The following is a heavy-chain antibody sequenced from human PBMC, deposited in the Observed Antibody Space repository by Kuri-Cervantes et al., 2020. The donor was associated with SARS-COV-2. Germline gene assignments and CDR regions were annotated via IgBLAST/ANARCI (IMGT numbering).Heavy chain of an antibody. CDR2: IFYSGIT. J-gene: IGHJ4*02. D-gene: IGHD3-22*01. CDR3: ARQRDSQFDY. Sequence: ESLKISCTVSGGSININGYFWGWIRQSPGKGLEWIGSIFYSGITSYNPSLGSRGTISIDTSRNLFSLSLSSVTAADTSLYFCARQRDSQFDYWGQGTLVTVSS. CDR1: GGSININGYF. V-gene: IGHV4-39*01.